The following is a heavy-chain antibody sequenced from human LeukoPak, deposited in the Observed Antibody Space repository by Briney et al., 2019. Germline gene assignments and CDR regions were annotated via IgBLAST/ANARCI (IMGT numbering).Heavy chain of an antibody. CDR1: GGPFGAYY. Sequence: PSETLSLTCAVSGGPFGAYYWSWIRQPPGKGLDWIGEINHSGSANYNPSLKSRVTISVDTSRNQFSLKLTSVTAADTAVYYCARSPLTTVTSWDYFDYWGQGTLVTVSS. D-gene: IGHD4-17*01. V-gene: IGHV4-34*01. J-gene: IGHJ4*02. CDR3: ARSPLTTVTSWDYFDY. CDR2: INHSGSA.